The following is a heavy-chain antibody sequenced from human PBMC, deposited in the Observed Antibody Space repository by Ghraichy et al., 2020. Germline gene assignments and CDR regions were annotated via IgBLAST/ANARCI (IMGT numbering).Heavy chain of an antibody. V-gene: IGHV4-38-2*01. CDR2: IYHSGST. CDR3: VRHSELWSGYQLDY. J-gene: IGHJ4*02. CDR1: GYSISSGYY. D-gene: IGHD3-3*01. Sequence: SETLSLTCAVFGYSISSGYYWGWIRQPPGKGLQWIGSIYHSGSTYYDPSFKSRVTISIDTSKNQFSLKLASVTAADAALYYCVRHSELWSGYQLDYWGQGALVTVSS.